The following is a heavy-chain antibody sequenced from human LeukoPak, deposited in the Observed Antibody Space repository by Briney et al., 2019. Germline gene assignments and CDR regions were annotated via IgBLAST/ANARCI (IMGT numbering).Heavy chain of an antibody. D-gene: IGHD6-13*01. CDR2: IKQDGSEI. CDR1: GFTFSSYA. V-gene: IGHV3-7*01. CDR3: ARDPGIAAAGTVGYFDY. Sequence: GGSLRLSCAASGFTFSSYAMSWVRQAPGKGLEWVANIKQDGSEIHYVDSVKGRFTISRDNAKNLLFLQMNSLRAEDTAVYYCARDPGIAAAGTVGYFDYWGQGTLVTVSS. J-gene: IGHJ4*02.